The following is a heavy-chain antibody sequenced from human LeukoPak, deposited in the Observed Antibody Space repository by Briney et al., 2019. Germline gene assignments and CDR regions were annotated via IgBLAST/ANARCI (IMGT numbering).Heavy chain of an antibody. J-gene: IGHJ4*02. Sequence: PGGSLRLSCAASGFTFSSYWMTWVRQAPGKGLEWVANIKQDGSERYYVDSVKGRFTISRDNARNSLYLQMNSLRAEDTAVYYCARDGGRRDDYWGQGTLVTVSS. CDR1: GFTFSSYW. D-gene: IGHD5-24*01. CDR3: ARDGGRRDDY. V-gene: IGHV3-7*01. CDR2: IKQDGSER.